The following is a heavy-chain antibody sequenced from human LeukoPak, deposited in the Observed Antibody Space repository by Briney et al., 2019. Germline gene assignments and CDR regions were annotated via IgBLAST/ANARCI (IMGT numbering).Heavy chain of an antibody. J-gene: IGHJ3*02. V-gene: IGHV3-23*01. CDR3: AKRRLEQWLVEADAFDI. CDR2: ISGGST. Sequence: GGSLRLSCAASGFTFSSYAMSWVRQAPGKGLEWVSAISGGSTYYADSVKGRFTISRDNSKNTLYLQMNSLRAEDTAVYYCAKRRLEQWLVEADAFDIWGQGTMVTVSS. D-gene: IGHD6-19*01. CDR1: GFTFSSYA.